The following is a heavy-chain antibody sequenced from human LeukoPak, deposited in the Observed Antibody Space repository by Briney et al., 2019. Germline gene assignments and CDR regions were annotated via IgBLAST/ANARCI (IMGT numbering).Heavy chain of an antibody. CDR3: ARRSIAVGVLDY. J-gene: IGHJ4*02. D-gene: IGHD6-19*01. Sequence: ASVKVSCKASGYTFTGYYMHWVRQAPGQGLEWMGRINPNSGGTNYAQKFQGRVTITRDTSASTAYMELSSLRSEDTAVYYCARRSIAVGVLDYWGQGTLVTVSS. V-gene: IGHV1-2*06. CDR1: GYTFTGYY. CDR2: INPNSGGT.